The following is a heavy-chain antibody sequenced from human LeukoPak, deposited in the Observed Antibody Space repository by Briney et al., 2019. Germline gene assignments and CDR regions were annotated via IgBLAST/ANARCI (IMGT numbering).Heavy chain of an antibody. CDR3: ARLFTHYDFWSGYYPWFDP. D-gene: IGHD3-3*01. CDR2: NYYSGST. V-gene: IGHV4-59*12. Sequence: SETLSLTCTVSGGSISSYYWSWIRQPPGRGLEWIGYNYYSGSTNYNPSLKSRVTISVDTSKNHFSLKLSSVTAADTAVYYCARLFTHYDFWSGYYPWFDPWGQGTLVTVSS. J-gene: IGHJ5*02. CDR1: GGSISSYY.